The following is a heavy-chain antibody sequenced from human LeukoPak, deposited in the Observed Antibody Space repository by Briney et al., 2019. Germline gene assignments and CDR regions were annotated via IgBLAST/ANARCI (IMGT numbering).Heavy chain of an antibody. CDR3: AKSPRVIPGSYLDFDY. CDR1: GYTFTGYY. CDR2: IDLNSGGT. Sequence: ASVKVSCKASGYTFTGYYMHCVRQAPGQGLEWTGWIDLNSGGTNYAQKFQGRVTMARGTSISTAYMELSRLTSDDTAVYYCAKSPRVIPGSYLDFDYWGQGTLVTVSS. D-gene: IGHD1-26*01. J-gene: IGHJ4*02. V-gene: IGHV1-2*02.